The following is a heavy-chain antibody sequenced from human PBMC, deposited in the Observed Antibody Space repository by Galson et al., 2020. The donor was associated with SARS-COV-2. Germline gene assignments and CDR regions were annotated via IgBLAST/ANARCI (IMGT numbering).Heavy chain of an antibody. CDR1: GFTFSSYA. Sequence: GESLKISCAASGFTFSSYAMHWVRQAPGKGLEWVAVISYDGSNKYYADSVKGRFTISRDNSKNTLYLQMNSLRAEDTAVYYCAREWLAVGAPPDYWGQGTLVTVSS. D-gene: IGHD1-26*01. V-gene: IGHV3-30*04. CDR3: AREWLAVGAPPDY. CDR2: ISYDGSNK. J-gene: IGHJ4*02.